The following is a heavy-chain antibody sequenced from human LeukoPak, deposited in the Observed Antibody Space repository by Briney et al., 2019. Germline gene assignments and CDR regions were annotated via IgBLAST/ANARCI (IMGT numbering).Heavy chain of an antibody. CDR2: IYSGGST. Sequence: GGSLRLSCAASGFTVSSNYMSWVRQAPGKGLEWVSVIYSGGSTYYADSVKGRFTISRDNSENTLYLQMNSLRAEDTAVYYCAKWGCSGGSCYPFDYWGQGTLVTVSS. D-gene: IGHD2-15*01. J-gene: IGHJ4*02. CDR3: AKWGCSGGSCYPFDY. CDR1: GFTVSSNY. V-gene: IGHV3-53*01.